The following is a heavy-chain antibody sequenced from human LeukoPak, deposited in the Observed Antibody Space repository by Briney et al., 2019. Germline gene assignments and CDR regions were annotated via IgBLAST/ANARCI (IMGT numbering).Heavy chain of an antibody. D-gene: IGHD6-19*01. CDR1: GFTFSSYE. V-gene: IGHV3-23*01. CDR3: AKVLAKYSSGWPTDY. CDR2: ISGSGGST. Sequence: GGSLRLSCAASGFTFSSYEMNWVRQAPGKGLEWVSAISGSGGSTYYADSVKGRFTISRDNSKNTLYLQMNSLRAEDTAVYYCAKVLAKYSSGWPTDYWGQGTLVTVSS. J-gene: IGHJ4*02.